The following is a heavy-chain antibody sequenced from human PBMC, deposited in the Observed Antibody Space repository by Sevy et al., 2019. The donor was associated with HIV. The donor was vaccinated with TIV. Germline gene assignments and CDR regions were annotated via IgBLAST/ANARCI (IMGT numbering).Heavy chain of an antibody. Sequence: ASVKVSCKASGYSFTSYGISWVLQAPGQGLEWMGWISTLNVNTNNAQKFQGRVTMTTDTSTSTAYMELRSLRSDDTAVYYCARDDCSSLSCHGSLLYWGQGTLVTVSS. CDR3: ARDDCSSLSCHGSLLY. J-gene: IGHJ4*02. CDR1: GYSFTSYG. D-gene: IGHD2-2*01. V-gene: IGHV1-18*01. CDR2: ISTLNVNT.